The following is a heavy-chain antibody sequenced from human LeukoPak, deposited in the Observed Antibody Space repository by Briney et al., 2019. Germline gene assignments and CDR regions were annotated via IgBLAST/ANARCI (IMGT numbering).Heavy chain of an antibody. D-gene: IGHD1-26*01. CDR3: ASQGVEGAIPFDY. Sequence: SETLSLTCAVSGYSISSGYYWGWIRQSPGKGLEWIGSIYLSGSTYYNPSLKSRVTISVDTSKNQFSLKLSSVTAADTAVYYCASQGVEGAIPFDYWGQGTLVTVSS. CDR1: GYSISSGYY. CDR2: IYLSGST. V-gene: IGHV4-38-2*01. J-gene: IGHJ4*02.